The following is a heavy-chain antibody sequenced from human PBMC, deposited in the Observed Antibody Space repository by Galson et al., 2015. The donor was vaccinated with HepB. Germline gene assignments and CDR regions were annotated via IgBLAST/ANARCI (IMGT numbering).Heavy chain of an antibody. D-gene: IGHD4-11*01. CDR3: ARTTLTKAGYWYFDL. V-gene: IGHV1-46*01. CDR1: GGTFSSYA. J-gene: IGHJ2*01. Sequence: SVKVSCKASGGTFSSYAISWVRQAPGQGLEWMGIINPSGGSTSYAQKFQGRVTMTRDTSTSTVYMELSSLRSEDTAVYYCARTTLTKAGYWYFDLWGRGTLVTVSS. CDR2: INPSGGST.